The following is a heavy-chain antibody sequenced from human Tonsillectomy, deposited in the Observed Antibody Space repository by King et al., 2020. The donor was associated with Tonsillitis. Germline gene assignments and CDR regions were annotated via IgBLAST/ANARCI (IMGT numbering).Heavy chain of an antibody. CDR1: GFIFGDYG. CDR3: ASLSGSYTGGDDY. D-gene: IGHD1-26*01. V-gene: IGHV3-20*04. Sequence: VQLVESGGGVVRPGGSLRLSCAASGFIFGDYGMSWVRQAPGKGLEWVSGINWNGGSTGYADSVKGRFTISRDDAKNSLYLQMNSLRAEDTALYYCASLSGSYTGGDDYWGQGTLVTVSS. J-gene: IGHJ4*02. CDR2: INWNGGST.